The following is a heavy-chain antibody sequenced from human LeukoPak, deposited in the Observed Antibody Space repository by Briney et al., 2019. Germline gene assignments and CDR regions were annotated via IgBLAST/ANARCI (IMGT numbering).Heavy chain of an antibody. CDR2: MNSDGSST. V-gene: IGHV3-74*01. Sequence: PGGSLRLSCAASGFTFSSYWMHWVRQAPGKGLVWVSRMNSDGSSTSYADSVKGRFTISRDNAKNTLYLQMNSLRAEDTAVYYCARDRMVGGINAIGAFDIWGQGTMVTVSS. CDR1: GFTFSSYW. CDR3: ARDRMVGGINAIGAFDI. J-gene: IGHJ3*02. D-gene: IGHD1-26*01.